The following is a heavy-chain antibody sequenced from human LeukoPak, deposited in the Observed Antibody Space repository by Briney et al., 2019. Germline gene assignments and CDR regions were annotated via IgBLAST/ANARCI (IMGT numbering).Heavy chain of an antibody. CDR1: GASISSYY. Sequence: PSETLSLTCTVSGASISSYYWSWIRQPPGKGLEWIGYIYYSGSTRYNPSLKSRVTISVDTSKNQFSLKLSSVTAADTAVYYCARVGILRFPSNWFDPWSQGTLVTVSS. CDR3: ARVGILRFPSNWFDP. CDR2: IYYSGST. V-gene: IGHV4-59*01. D-gene: IGHD3-3*01. J-gene: IGHJ5*02.